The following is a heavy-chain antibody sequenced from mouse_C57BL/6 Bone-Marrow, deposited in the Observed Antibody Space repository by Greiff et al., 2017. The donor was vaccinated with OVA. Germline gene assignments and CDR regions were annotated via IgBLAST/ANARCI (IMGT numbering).Heavy chain of an antibody. V-gene: IGHV1-78*01. Sequence: VQLQESDAELVKPGASVKISCKVSGYTFTDHTIHWMKQRPEQGLEWIGYIYPRDGSTKYNEKFKGKATLTADKSSSTAYMQLNSLTSEDAAVXFCARRYIKGGYFDYWGQGTTLTVSS. J-gene: IGHJ2*01. CDR2: IYPRDGST. D-gene: IGHD1-3*01. CDR3: ARRYIKGGYFDY. CDR1: GYTFTDHT.